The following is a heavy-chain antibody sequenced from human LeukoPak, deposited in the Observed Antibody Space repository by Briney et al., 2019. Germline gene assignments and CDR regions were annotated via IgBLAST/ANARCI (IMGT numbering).Heavy chain of an antibody. CDR3: ARLTPVDTPLYY. V-gene: IGHV4-39*07. Sequence: PSETLSLTCTVSGGSISSSSYYWGWIRQPPGKGLEWIGSIYYSGSTYYNPSLKSRVTISVDTSKNQFSLKLSSVTAADTAVYYCARLTPVDTPLYYWGQGTLVTVSS. CDR2: IYYSGST. D-gene: IGHD5-18*01. J-gene: IGHJ4*02. CDR1: GGSISSSSYY.